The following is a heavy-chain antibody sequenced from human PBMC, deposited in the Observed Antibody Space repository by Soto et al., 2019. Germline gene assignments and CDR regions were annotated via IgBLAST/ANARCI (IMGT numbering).Heavy chain of an antibody. CDR3: TRDLYGPSSVRYFDY. D-gene: IGHD2-8*01. V-gene: IGHV3-49*03. CDR2: IRSKAYGGTT. J-gene: IGHJ4*02. CDR1: GFTFGDYA. Sequence: GGSLRLSCTASGFTFGDYAMSWFRQAPGKGLEWVGFIRSKAYGGTTEYAASVKGRFTISRDDSKSIAYLQMNSLKTEDTAVYYCTRDLYGPSSVRYFDYWGQGTLVTVSS.